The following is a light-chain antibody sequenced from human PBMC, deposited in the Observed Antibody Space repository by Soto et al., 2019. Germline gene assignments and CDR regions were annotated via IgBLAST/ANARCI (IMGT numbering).Light chain of an antibody. CDR2: VAS. J-gene: IGKJ2*01. V-gene: IGKV3-20*01. Sequence: EIVLTQSPGTLSLFPGERATLSCRASQSVSSSWLAWYQQKPGQAPRLLIYVASSRATGIPDRFSGSGSGTDFTLTISRREPEDFAVDFCQQHVTSPSTLGQGTKLEI. CDR3: QQHVTSPST. CDR1: QSVSSSW.